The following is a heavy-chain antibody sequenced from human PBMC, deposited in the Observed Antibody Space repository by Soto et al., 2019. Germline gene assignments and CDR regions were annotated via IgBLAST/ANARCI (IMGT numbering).Heavy chain of an antibody. V-gene: IGHV1-18*01. Sequence: QVQLVQSGAEVKKPGASVKVSCKASGYTFTSYGISWVRQAPGQGLEWMGWISAYNGNTNYAQKLQGRVTMTTDTFTRRAYTERRSLRSDDTAVDYCASDSAPYDDVWGGYRVLVQWGEGTLVAVSS. CDR2: ISAYNGNT. CDR3: ASDSAPYDDVWGGYRVLVQ. CDR1: GYTFTSYG. D-gene: IGHD3-16*02. J-gene: IGHJ4*02.